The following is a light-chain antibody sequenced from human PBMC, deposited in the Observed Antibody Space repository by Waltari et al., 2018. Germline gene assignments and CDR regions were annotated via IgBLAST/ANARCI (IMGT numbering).Light chain of an antibody. CDR2: DVS. CDR1: SSDVGGYNY. V-gene: IGLV2-11*01. CDR3: CSYAGSYIV. Sequence: QSALTQPRSVSGSPGQSVAISCTGTSSDVGGYNYVSWYQQHPGKVPQVVIYDVSKRPAGVPDRFSGSKSGNTASLTISGLQADDEADYYCCSYAGSYIVFGAGTKVTVL. J-gene: IGLJ1*01.